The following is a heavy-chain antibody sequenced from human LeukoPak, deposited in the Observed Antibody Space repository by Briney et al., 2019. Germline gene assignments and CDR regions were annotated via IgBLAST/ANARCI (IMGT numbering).Heavy chain of an antibody. J-gene: IGHJ6*03. CDR3: ARRAVERRYYYYYMDV. V-gene: IGHV3-20*04. D-gene: IGHD1-1*01. CDR1: GFTFDDYG. CDR2: INWNGGST. Sequence: GGSLRLSCAAPGFTFDDYGMSWVRQAPGKGLEWVSGINWNGGSTGYADSVKGRFTISRDNAKNSLYLQMNSLRAEDTALYYCARRAVERRYYYYYMDVWGKGTTVTVSS.